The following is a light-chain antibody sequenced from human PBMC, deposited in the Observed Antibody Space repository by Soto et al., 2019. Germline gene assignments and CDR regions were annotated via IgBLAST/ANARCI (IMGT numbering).Light chain of an antibody. V-gene: IGLV1-44*01. Sequence: QSVLTKPPSASGTPGQRVTISCSGSSSNIGSNSVNWYQQLPVTAPKLLMYSSNQRPSGVPYRFSGSKSGTSASLAISGLQSEDEADYYCAAWDDSLNGVVFGGGTKLTVL. CDR3: AAWDDSLNGVV. CDR2: SSN. J-gene: IGLJ2*01. CDR1: SSNIGSNS.